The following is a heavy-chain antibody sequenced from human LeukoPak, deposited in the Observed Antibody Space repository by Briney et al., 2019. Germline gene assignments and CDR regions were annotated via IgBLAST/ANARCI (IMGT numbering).Heavy chain of an antibody. Sequence: PGGSLRLSCAASGLTFSSYAMSWVRQAPGKGLEWVSAISGSGGSTYYADSVKGRFTISRDNSKNTLYLQMNCLRAEDTAVYYCAKSLYLVYGSFDYWGQGTLVTVSS. J-gene: IGHJ4*02. CDR1: GLTFSSYA. V-gene: IGHV3-23*01. D-gene: IGHD2-8*01. CDR3: AKSLYLVYGSFDY. CDR2: ISGSGGST.